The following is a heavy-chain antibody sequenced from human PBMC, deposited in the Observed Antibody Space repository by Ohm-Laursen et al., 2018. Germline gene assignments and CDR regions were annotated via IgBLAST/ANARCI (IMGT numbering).Heavy chain of an antibody. Sequence: SLRLSCAASGFTFSTYAMSWVRQAPGKGLEWVSAISGSGGSTFHADSVKGRFTISRDNSKNTLYLQMNSLRAGDTAVYYCAKDSGWLSSNWSQGTLVTVSS. J-gene: IGHJ4*02. V-gene: IGHV3-23*01. CDR1: GFTFSTYA. CDR3: AKDSGWLSSN. D-gene: IGHD3-22*01. CDR2: ISGSGGST.